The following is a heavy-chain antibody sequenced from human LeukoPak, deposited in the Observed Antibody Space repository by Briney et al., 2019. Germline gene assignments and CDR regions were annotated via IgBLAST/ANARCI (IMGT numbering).Heavy chain of an antibody. J-gene: IGHJ4*02. D-gene: IGHD6-6*01. V-gene: IGHV4-59*08. CDR1: GGSISSYY. CDR3: ARIEYSSSCDY. Sequence: SETLSLTCTVSGGSISSYYWSWIRQPPGKGLEWIGYIYYSGSTNYNPSLKSRVTISVDTSKNQFSLKVSSVTAADTAVYYCARIEYSSSCDYWGQGTLVTVSS. CDR2: IYYSGST.